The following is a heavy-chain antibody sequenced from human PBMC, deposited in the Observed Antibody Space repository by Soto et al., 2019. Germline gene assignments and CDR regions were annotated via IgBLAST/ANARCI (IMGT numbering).Heavy chain of an antibody. CDR3: APHVSCSGGSCQYDAFAI. Sequence: EVQVLESGGGLVQPGGSLRLSCEGSGFTVSSHAMTWIRQAPGKGPEWVSTVNADGGTDYADSVKGRFAMSRDTSENTLYLQMNRLGAEETAAYSCAPHVSCSGGSCQYDAFAIRGQGTMVTVSS. D-gene: IGHD2-15*01. CDR2: VNADGGT. CDR1: GFTVSSHA. V-gene: IGHV3-23*01. J-gene: IGHJ3*02.